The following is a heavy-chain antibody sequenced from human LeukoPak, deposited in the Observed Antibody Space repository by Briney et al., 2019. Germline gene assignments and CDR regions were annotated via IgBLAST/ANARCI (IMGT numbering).Heavy chain of an antibody. CDR1: GSTFTSYW. CDR2: IDPSDSYT. CDR3: ARQPGIAVADPFDF. J-gene: IGHJ4*02. V-gene: IGHV5-10-1*01. Sequence: GESLKISCKGSGSTFTSYWISWVRQMPGKGLEWMGKIDPSDSYTIYSPSFQGHVTISGDKSISTVYLHWGSLQASDTAIYYCARQPGIAVADPFDFWGQGTLVTVSS. D-gene: IGHD6-19*01.